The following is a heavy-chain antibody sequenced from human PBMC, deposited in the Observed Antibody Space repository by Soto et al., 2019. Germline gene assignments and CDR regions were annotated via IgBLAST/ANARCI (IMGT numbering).Heavy chain of an antibody. V-gene: IGHV3-30*18. J-gene: IGHJ6*02. CDR1: GFSFSTHG. CDR2: ISYAGFIK. CDR3: AKDLKASVGHSWTLNYYYGMDV. Sequence: QVQLVESGGGVVQPGRSLRLSCASSGFSFSTHGMQWVRQAPGKGLEWVAIISYAGFIKYSADDVKGRFTISRDNSKNTLFLQMDRLRAEDSAVYYCAKDLKASVGHSWTLNYYYGMDVWGQGTTVIVSS. D-gene: IGHD1-26*01.